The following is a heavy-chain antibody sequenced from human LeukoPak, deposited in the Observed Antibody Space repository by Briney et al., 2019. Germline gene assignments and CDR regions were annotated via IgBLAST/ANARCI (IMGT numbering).Heavy chain of an antibody. CDR1: GGTFISYA. J-gene: IGHJ4*02. V-gene: IGHV1-69*13. CDR2: IISIFGTA. CDR3: AAVVPAVMGYFDY. D-gene: IGHD2-2*01. Sequence: SVKVSCKASGGTFISYAISWVRQAPGQGLEWMGGIISIFGTANYAQKFQGRVTITADESTSTAYMELSSLRSEDTAVYYCAAVVPAVMGYFDYWGQGTLVTVSS.